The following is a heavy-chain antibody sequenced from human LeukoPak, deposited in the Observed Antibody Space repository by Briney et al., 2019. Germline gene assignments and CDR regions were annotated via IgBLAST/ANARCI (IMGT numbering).Heavy chain of an antibody. CDR3: ARAVDSYGPNAFDI. Sequence: PSETLSLTCAASGGSISSGGYSWRWIRQPPGKGLAWIGNIYHGGSTYYNPALKSRVTISVDRSKNQFSLKLSSVTAADTAVYYCARAVDSYGPNAFDIWGQGTMVTVSS. CDR1: GGSISSGGYS. J-gene: IGHJ3*02. V-gene: IGHV4-30-2*01. CDR2: IYHGGST. D-gene: IGHD5-18*01.